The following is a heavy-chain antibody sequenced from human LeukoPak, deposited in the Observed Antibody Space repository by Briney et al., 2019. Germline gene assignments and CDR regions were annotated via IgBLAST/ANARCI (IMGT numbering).Heavy chain of an antibody. CDR2: ISGSGSTI. D-gene: IGHD1-14*01. J-gene: IGHJ4*02. CDR3: TRDRSRAEDD. CDR1: GFTFSDYY. V-gene: IGHV3-11*04. Sequence: GGSLRLSCAASGFTFSDYYMSWIRQAPGKGLEWLSYISGSGSTIYYADSVKGRFTISRDNAKNSLYLQMNSLRVEDTAVYYCTRDRSRAEDDWGQGTLVTVSS.